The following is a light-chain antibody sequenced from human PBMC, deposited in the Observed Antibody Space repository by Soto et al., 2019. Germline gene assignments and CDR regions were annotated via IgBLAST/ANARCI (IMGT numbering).Light chain of an antibody. CDR3: QQRSDWPST. CDR1: QSVGSY. CDR2: DAS. V-gene: IGKV3-11*01. J-gene: IGKJ4*01. Sequence: EIVLTQSPVTLFLSPGERATISCRASQSVGSYFAWYQQKPGQAPRLLIYDASRRATGIPARFSGSGSGTDITLTISSLEPEDFAVYYCQQRSDWPSTFGGGTRVEIK.